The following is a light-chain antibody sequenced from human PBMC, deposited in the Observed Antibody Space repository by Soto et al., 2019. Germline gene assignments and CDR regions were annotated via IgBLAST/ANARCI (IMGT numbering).Light chain of an antibody. Sequence: IPMTQSPSSVSASVGDRVTITCRASQSINFWLAWYQQTSGKAPKLLIYSASILQIGVPSRFSGSGSGTAFTLTISSLQPEDFATYFCQQAFSLQVTFGGGTRVEIK. J-gene: IGKJ4*01. CDR1: QSINFW. CDR2: SAS. V-gene: IGKV1-12*01. CDR3: QQAFSLQVT.